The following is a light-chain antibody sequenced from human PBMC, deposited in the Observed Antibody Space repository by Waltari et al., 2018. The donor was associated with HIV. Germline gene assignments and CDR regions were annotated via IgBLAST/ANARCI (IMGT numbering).Light chain of an antibody. CDR1: GIDFGDFNY. Sequence: QSALTPPASASGSPGQSITTSCTGTGIDFGDFNYISWYQQHPAKAPKLILYEVTNRPSGISDRFSGSKFGNTASLTISGLQADDEADYHCSSFTTRRTLVFGGGTRLSV. J-gene: IGLJ2*01. V-gene: IGLV2-14*01. CDR3: SSFTTRRTLV. CDR2: EVT.